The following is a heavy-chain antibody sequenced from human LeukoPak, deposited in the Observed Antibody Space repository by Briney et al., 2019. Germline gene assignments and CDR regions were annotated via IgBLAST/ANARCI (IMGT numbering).Heavy chain of an antibody. CDR2: IRSKAHNYAT. CDR3: TGSSKGY. J-gene: IGHJ4*02. CDR1: GFTFGAST. Sequence: GGSLKLSCAASGFTFGASTLHWVRQAPGKGLEWVGHIRSKAHNYATQYAASVKGRFTISRDDSKNTAYLQMNSLKTEDTAVYYCTGSSKGYWGQGALVTVSS. D-gene: IGHD2-2*01. V-gene: IGHV3-73*01.